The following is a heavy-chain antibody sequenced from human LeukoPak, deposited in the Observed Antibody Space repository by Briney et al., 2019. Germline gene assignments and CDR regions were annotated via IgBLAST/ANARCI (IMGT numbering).Heavy chain of an antibody. CDR2: IKQDGSET. Sequence: PGGSLRLSCAASGFSFKDYWMSWVRQAPGKGLEWVANIKQDGSETHYVDSVRGRFIVSRDNAKNSVFLQMNSLGVEDTAIYYCARDFAAAVGWGQGTLVTVSS. V-gene: IGHV3-7*01. D-gene: IGHD2-15*01. J-gene: IGHJ4*02. CDR1: GFSFKDYW. CDR3: ARDFAAAVG.